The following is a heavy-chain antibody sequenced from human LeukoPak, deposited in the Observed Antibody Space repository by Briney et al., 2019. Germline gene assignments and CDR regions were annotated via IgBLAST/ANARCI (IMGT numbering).Heavy chain of an antibody. CDR3: AKRSSSGQGPNFDY. J-gene: IGHJ4*02. CDR1: GFAFSTYA. V-gene: IGHV3-23*01. Sequence: GGSLRLSCAASGFAFSTYAMTWVRQAPEKGLQWVSTISTSGRATYYADSVEGRFTISRDNSKNTLYLQMNSLRAEDTAVYYCAKRSSSGQGPNFDYWGQGTLVTVSS. D-gene: IGHD6-19*01. CDR2: ISTSGRAT.